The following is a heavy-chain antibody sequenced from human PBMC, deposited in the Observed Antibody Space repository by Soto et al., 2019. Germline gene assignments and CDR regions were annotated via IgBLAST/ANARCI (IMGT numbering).Heavy chain of an antibody. CDR1: GFTFSSYG. CDR2: IWYDGSNK. D-gene: IGHD3-22*01. V-gene: IGHV3-33*01. CDR3: ASSAHYYDSSGYYQPGWFDP. Sequence: QVQLVESGGGVVQPGRSLRLSCAASGFTFSSYGMHWVRQAPGKGLEWVAVIWYDGSNKYYADSVKGRFTISRGNSKNTRYLQMNSLRAEDTAVYYCASSAHYYDSSGYYQPGWFDPWGQGTLVTVSS. J-gene: IGHJ5*02.